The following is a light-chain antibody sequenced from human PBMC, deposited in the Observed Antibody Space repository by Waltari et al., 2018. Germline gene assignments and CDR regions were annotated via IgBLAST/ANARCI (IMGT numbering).Light chain of an antibody. CDR3: QQLKSYPLT. CDR2: AAS. Sequence: DIQTTQSPSILSASVGERVTITWRASQGITNSLAWFQKKPGEAPRSLIYAASTLKCGVPSRFSGSGSGTDVTLTISSLQPEDSATYFCQQLKSYPLTFGGGTKVEI. J-gene: IGKJ4*01. CDR1: QGITNS. V-gene: IGKV1-16*01.